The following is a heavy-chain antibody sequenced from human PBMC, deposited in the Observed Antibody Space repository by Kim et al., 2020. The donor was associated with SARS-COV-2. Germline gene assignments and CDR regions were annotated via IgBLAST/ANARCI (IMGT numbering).Heavy chain of an antibody. Sequence: SETLSLTCTVSGGSISSYYWSWIRQPPGKGLEWIGYIYYSGSTNYNPSLKSRVTISVDTSKNQFSLKLSSVTAADTAVYYCARVSWSSGWYRESGYFDYWGQGTLVTVSS. D-gene: IGHD6-19*01. V-gene: IGHV4-59*01. CDR1: GGSISSYY. J-gene: IGHJ4*02. CDR2: IYYSGST. CDR3: ARVSWSSGWYRESGYFDY.